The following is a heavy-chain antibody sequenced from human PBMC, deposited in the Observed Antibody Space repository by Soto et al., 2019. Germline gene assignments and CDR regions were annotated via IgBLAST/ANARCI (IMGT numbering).Heavy chain of an antibody. CDR2: INPTSGGT. V-gene: IGHV1-2*04. CDR3: ARVIPGGTEAFDI. Sequence: ASVKVSCKASGYTFTGYYMHWVRQAPGQGLGWMGWINPTSGGTNYGQKFQGWVTMTRDTSISTAYMELSRLRSDDTAVYYCARVIPGGTEAFDIWGHGTMVTVSS. D-gene: IGHD3-16*01. J-gene: IGHJ3*02. CDR1: GYTFTGYY.